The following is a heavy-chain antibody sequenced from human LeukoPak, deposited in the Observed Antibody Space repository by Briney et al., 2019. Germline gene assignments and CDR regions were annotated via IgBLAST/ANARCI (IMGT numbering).Heavy chain of an antibody. CDR2: IYYSGST. J-gene: IGHJ4*02. D-gene: IGHD4-23*01. Sequence: SETLSLTCTVSGGSISGYYWSWIRQPPGKGLEWIGYIYYSGSTNQNPSLKSRVTISVDTSKNQFSLKLSSVTAADTAVYYCARAECGGSSGFWGLFDFWGQGTLVTVSS. CDR3: ARAECGGSSGFWGLFDF. CDR1: GGSISGYY. V-gene: IGHV4-59*01.